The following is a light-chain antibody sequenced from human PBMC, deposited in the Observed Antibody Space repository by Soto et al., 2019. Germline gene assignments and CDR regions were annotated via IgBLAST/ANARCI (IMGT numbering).Light chain of an antibody. CDR2: KAS. V-gene: IGKV1-5*03. J-gene: IGKJ1*01. CDR3: QHYKSYSEA. Sequence: DIQMTQSPSTLSGSVGDRVTITCRASQTISSWLAWYQQKPGKSPKLLIYKASTLKSGVPSRFIGSGSGTEFTLTISSLQPDDIATYYCQHYKSYSEAFGQGTKVELK. CDR1: QTISSW.